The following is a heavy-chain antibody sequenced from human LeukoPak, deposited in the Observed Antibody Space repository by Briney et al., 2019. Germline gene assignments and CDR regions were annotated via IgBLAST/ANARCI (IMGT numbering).Heavy chain of an antibody. CDR2: IHSSGST. J-gene: IGHJ4*02. V-gene: IGHV4-4*07. D-gene: IGHD3-10*01. CDR3: ARDEYYYGSGSYGFDY. CDR1: GGSISSYY. Sequence: PSETLSLTCTFSGGSISSYYWTWIRQPAGKGLEWIGRIHSSGSTKYNPSLKSRVTMSVDTSKNQFSLKLSSVTAADTAVYYCARDEYYYGSGSYGFDYWGQGTLVTVSS.